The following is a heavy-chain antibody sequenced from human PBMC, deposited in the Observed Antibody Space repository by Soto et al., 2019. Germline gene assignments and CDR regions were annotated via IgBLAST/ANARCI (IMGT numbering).Heavy chain of an antibody. J-gene: IGHJ6*02. V-gene: IGHV4-30-4*01. CDR3: ANVNSREVRYYGMDV. CDR2: IYYSGST. Sequence: SETLSLTCTVSGGSISSGDYYWSWIRQPPGKGLEWIGYIYYSGSTNYNPSLKSRVTISVDTSKNQFSLKLSSVTAADTAVYYCANVNSREVRYYGMDVWGQGTTVTVSS. D-gene: IGHD4-4*01. CDR1: GGSISSGDYY.